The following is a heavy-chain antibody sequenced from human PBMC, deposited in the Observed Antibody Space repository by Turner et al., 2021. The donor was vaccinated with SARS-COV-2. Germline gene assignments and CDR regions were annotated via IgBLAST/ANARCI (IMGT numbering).Heavy chain of an antibody. CDR1: GFTFSSYV. J-gene: IGHJ4*01. CDR2: ISVSGGST. CDR3: AKAQLGYYLGVDY. Sequence: ELRQLESGGGLVQPGGSLRLSCSASGFTFSSYVMSWVRQAQGKGLWWVSSISVSGGSTYYADSGKGRFTIARDNSKNTLYLQMNSLRAEDTAVYYCAKAQLGYYLGVDYWGQGTLVTVSS. V-gene: IGHV3-23*01. D-gene: IGHD3-3*01.